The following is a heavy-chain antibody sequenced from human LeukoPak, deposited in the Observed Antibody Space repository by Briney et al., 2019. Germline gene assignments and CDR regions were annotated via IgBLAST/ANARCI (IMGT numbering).Heavy chain of an antibody. J-gene: IGHJ6*04. CDR2: SNAGNGNT. CDR3: AGGAPTGYYYYYGMDV. CDR1: GYTFTSYA. V-gene: IGHV1-3*01. D-gene: IGHD3-9*01. Sequence: ASVKVSCKASGYTFTSYAMHWVRQAPGQRLEWMGWSNAGNGNTKYSQKFQGRVTITRDTSASTAYMELSSLRSEDTAVYYCAGGAPTGYYYYYGMDVWGKGTTVTVSS.